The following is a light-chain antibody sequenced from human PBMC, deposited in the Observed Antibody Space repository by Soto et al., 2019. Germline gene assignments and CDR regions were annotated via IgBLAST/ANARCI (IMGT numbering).Light chain of an antibody. CDR1: QSVSSSY. V-gene: IGKV3-20*01. CDR3: QQYGNSRPWT. Sequence: DIVLTQSPGTLSLSPGERATLSCRASQSVSSSYLAWYQQKPGQAPRLLIHGASSRATGIPDRLSGSGSGTDFTLTISRLEPEDFAVYYCQQYGNSRPWTFGQGTKVEIK. CDR2: GAS. J-gene: IGKJ1*01.